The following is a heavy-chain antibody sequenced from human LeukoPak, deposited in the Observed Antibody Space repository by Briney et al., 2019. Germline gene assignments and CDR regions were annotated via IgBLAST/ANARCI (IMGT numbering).Heavy chain of an antibody. D-gene: IGHD4-17*01. V-gene: IGHV3-7*01. CDR3: ARVSPNTVTTPQYFDY. CDR1: GFTVSSNY. J-gene: IGHJ4*02. Sequence: GGSLRLSCAASGFTVSSNYMSWVRQAPGKGLEWVANIKQDGSEKYYVDSVKGRFTISRDNAKNSLYLQMNSLRAEDTAVYYCARVSPNTVTTPQYFDYWGQGTLVTVSS. CDR2: IKQDGSEK.